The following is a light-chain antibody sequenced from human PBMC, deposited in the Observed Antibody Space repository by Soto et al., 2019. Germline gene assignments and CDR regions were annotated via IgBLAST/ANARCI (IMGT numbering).Light chain of an antibody. CDR1: SSDVGGYNS. CDR2: EVS. CDR3: SSYTSGSPYV. Sequence: QSVLTQPASVSGSPGQSITISCTGTSSDVGGYNSVSWYQQHPGKAPKLIISEVSDRPSGVSNRFSGSRSGNTASLTISGLQPEDEAVYYCSSYTSGSPYVFGTGTKLTVL. V-gene: IGLV2-14*01. J-gene: IGLJ1*01.